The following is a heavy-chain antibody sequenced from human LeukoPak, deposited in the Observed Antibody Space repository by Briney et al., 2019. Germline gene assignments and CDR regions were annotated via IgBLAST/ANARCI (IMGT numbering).Heavy chain of an antibody. D-gene: IGHD3-22*01. CDR3: ARTDYDSSGYYFDY. Sequence: SETLSLTCTVSGGSINSYYWSWIRQPPGKGLEWIGYIYYSGSTNYNPSLKSRVTISVDTSKNQFSLKLSSVTAADTAVYYCARTDYDSSGYYFDYWGQGTLVTVSS. J-gene: IGHJ4*02. CDR1: GGSINSYY. V-gene: IGHV4-59*08. CDR2: IYYSGST.